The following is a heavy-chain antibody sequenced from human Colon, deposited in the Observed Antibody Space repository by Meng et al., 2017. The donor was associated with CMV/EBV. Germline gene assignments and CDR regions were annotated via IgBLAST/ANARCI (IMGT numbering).Heavy chain of an antibody. D-gene: IGHD3-10*01. J-gene: IGHJ4*02. CDR3: TTTSGFHIVY. V-gene: IGHV3-15*01. CDR2: ITSETDGGTT. CDR1: GFTFKSSW. Sequence: CPLSGFTFKSSWVSCVRQAPGKGLEWVGRITSETDGGTTDYAAPVKGRFTISRDDSKNTLYLQMNSLKTEDTAVYYCTTTSGFHIVYWGQGTLVTVSS.